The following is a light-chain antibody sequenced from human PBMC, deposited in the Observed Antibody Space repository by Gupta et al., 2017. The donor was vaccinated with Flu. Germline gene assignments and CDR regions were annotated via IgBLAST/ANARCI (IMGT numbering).Light chain of an antibody. CDR2: NDN. Sequence: SSSNIGPNTVNWYQQHPGTAPKLLIYNDNQRPSGVPDRFSGSKSGTSASLAVSGLQSEDEADYYCAGWDDSLNGWVFGGGTKLSVL. CDR3: AGWDDSLNGWV. J-gene: IGLJ3*02. CDR1: SSNIGPNT. V-gene: IGLV1-44*01.